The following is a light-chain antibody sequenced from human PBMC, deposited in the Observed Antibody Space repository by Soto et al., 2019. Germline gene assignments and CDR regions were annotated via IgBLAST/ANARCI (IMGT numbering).Light chain of an antibody. J-gene: IGKJ3*01. V-gene: IGKV4-1*01. Sequence: DIVMTQSPDSLAVSLGERATINCKSSQSVLYSSNNKNYLAWYQQKPGQPPKLLIYWASTRESGVPDRFSGSGSGTEFTLTISSLQADDVAVYYCQQYYSTPPAFGPGTKVDIK. CDR1: QSVLYSSNNKNY. CDR3: QQYYSTPPA. CDR2: WAS.